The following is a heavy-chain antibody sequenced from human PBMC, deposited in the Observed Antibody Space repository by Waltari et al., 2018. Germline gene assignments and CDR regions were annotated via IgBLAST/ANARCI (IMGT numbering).Heavy chain of an antibody. CDR3: ARAKFVGGGVWSRYGMDV. CDR2: IYYSGST. J-gene: IGHJ6*02. V-gene: IGHV4-59*11. Sequence: QVQLQESGLGLVKPSETLSLTCTVSGGSISSHYWSWIRQPPGKGLEWIGYIYYSGSTNYNPSLKSRVTISVDTSKNQFSLKLSSVTAADTAVYYCARAKFVGGGVWSRYGMDVWGQGTTVTVSS. CDR1: GGSISSHY. D-gene: IGHD2-8*02.